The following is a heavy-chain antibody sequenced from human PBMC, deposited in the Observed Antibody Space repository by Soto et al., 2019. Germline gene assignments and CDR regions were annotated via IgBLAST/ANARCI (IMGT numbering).Heavy chain of an antibody. CDR2: IIPIFGTA. Sequence: QVQLVQSGAEVKKPGSSVKVSCKASGGTVSSYAISWVRQAPGQGLEWMGGIIPIFGTANYAQKFQGRVTITADESTSTAYMELSSLRSEDTAVYYCAREDGSGSCHLGGYCGMDVWGQGTTVTVSS. V-gene: IGHV1-69*01. CDR3: AREDGSGSCHLGGYCGMDV. D-gene: IGHD3-10*01. J-gene: IGHJ6*02. CDR1: GGTVSSYA.